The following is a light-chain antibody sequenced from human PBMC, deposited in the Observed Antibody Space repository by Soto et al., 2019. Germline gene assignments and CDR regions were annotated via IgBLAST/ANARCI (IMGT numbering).Light chain of an antibody. CDR3: QQSYSTPRT. V-gene: IGKV1-39*01. J-gene: IGKJ1*01. CDR2: AAS. CDR1: QSISSY. Sequence: DIQMTQSPSSLSASVGDRVTITCRASQSISSYVNWYQQKPGKAPKLLIYAASSLQSGVPSRFIGSRSGTDCTLTISSLQPQDVATYYCQQSYSTPRTLGQGTKVDIK.